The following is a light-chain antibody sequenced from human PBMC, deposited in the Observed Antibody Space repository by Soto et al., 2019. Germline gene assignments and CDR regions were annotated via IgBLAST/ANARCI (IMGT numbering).Light chain of an antibody. V-gene: IGKV1-27*01. CDR2: AAS. J-gene: IGKJ4*01. CDR3: QKYNNAPLT. CDR1: HDISNY. Sequence: DIQMTQSPSSLSASVGDRVTITCRASHDISNYLAWYQQKPGEVPKLLIYAASSLQSGVPSRFSGSGSGTDFTLTISGLQPEDVATYYCQKYNNAPLTFGGGTKVEIK.